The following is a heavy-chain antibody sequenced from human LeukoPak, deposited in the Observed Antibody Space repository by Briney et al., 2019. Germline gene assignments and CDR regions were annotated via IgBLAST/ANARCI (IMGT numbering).Heavy chain of an antibody. V-gene: IGHV3-64*01. CDR3: AKPHFDY. Sequence: GGSLRLSCAASGFTFSTYAMHWVRQAPGEGLEYISAISSSGDTTFYANSVKGRFTISRDNSKNTLYLQMNSLRPEDTAVYYCAKPHFDYWGQGTLVTVSS. CDR1: GFTFSTYA. CDR2: ISSSGDTT. J-gene: IGHJ4*02.